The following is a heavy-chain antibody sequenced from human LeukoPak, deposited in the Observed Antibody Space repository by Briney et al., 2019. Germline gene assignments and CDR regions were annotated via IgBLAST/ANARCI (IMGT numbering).Heavy chain of an antibody. CDR2: IYYSGST. J-gene: IGHJ3*02. CDR1: SGSISSSSYY. D-gene: IGHD3-10*01. CDR3: ARQWFDAFDI. V-gene: IGHV4-39*01. Sequence: PSETLSLTCTVSSGSISSSSYYWGWIRQPPGKGLEWIGSIYYSGSTYYNPSLKSRVTISVDTSKNQFSLKLSSVTAADTAVYYCARQWFDAFDIWGQGTMVTVSS.